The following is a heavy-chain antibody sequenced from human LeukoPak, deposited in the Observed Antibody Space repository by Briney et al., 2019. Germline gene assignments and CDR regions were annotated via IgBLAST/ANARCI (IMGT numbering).Heavy chain of an antibody. Sequence: PSETLSLTCTVSGGSTSDYYWNWIRQPPGKGLEWIGYIYYRGTTNYNPSLNSRVTISLDSSKNQFSLRLSSVTAADTAIYFCARGPPRTGRDRYFDYWGQGTLVSVSS. CDR3: ARGPPRTGRDRYFDY. V-gene: IGHV4-59*01. CDR2: IYYRGTT. D-gene: IGHD5-24*01. CDR1: GGSTSDYY. J-gene: IGHJ4*02.